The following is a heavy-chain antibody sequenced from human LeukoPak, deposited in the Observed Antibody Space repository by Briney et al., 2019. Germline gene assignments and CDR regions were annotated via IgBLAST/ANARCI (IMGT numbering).Heavy chain of an antibody. V-gene: IGHV3-9*01. CDR1: GFTFSSYA. Sequence: PGRSLRLSCAASGFTFSSYAMHWVRQAPGKGLEWVSGISWNSGSIGYADSVKGRFTISRDNAKNSLYLQMNSLRAEDTALYYCAKDSSEWELYYFDYWGQGTLVTVSS. D-gene: IGHD1-26*01. CDR3: AKDSSEWELYYFDY. CDR2: ISWNSGSI. J-gene: IGHJ4*02.